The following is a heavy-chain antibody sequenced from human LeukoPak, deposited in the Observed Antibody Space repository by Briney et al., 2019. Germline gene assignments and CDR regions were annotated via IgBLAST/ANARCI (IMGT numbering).Heavy chain of an antibody. Sequence: GGSLRLSCAASGFTFSTYTMHWVRQAPGKGLEWVANIKQDGSEKYYVDSVKGRFTISRDNAKNSLYLQMNSLRAEDTAVYYCARELTSYVDYWGQGTLVTVSS. D-gene: IGHD3-9*01. CDR1: GFTFSTYT. CDR3: ARELTSYVDY. V-gene: IGHV3-7*03. CDR2: IKQDGSEK. J-gene: IGHJ4*02.